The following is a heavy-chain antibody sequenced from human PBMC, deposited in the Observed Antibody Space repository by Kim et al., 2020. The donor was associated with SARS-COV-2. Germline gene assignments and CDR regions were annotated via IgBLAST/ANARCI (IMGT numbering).Heavy chain of an antibody. CDR1: GFTFSSYG. V-gene: IGHV3-33*01. CDR3: ARGLPGRAMVRGAKFDY. Sequence: GGSLRLSCAASGFTFSSYGMHWVRQAPGKGLEWVAFVWYDGTNKYYADSVKGRFTVSRNNSNLFLQMNSLRVEDTAMYYCARGLPGRAMVRGAKFDYWGQGTLVTVSS. D-gene: IGHD3-10*01. CDR2: VWYDGTNK. J-gene: IGHJ4*02.